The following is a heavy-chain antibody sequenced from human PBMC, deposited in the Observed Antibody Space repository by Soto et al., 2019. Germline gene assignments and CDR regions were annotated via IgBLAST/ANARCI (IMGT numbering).Heavy chain of an antibody. CDR2: ISYDGSEK. CDR1: GFTFNTYG. J-gene: IGHJ4*02. Sequence: GGSLRLSCAASGFTFNTYGMHWVRQAPGKGLEWVAVISYDGSEKYYVDSVKGRFTISKDNSKDTLYLQMNSLRPEDTAVYYCAKSPNFYCSSPNCYKYYFDHWGQGTRVTVSS. D-gene: IGHD2-2*02. V-gene: IGHV3-30*18. CDR3: AKSPNFYCSSPNCYKYYFDH.